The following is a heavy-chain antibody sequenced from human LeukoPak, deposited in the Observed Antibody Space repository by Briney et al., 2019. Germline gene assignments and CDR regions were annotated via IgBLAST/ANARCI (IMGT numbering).Heavy chain of an antibody. CDR3: ARRGGYSSGSGFSPYYFDY. V-gene: IGHV1-18*01. CDR2: ISAYTGNT. D-gene: IGHD2-15*01. J-gene: IGHJ4*02. CDR1: GYTLTHYG. Sequence: GASVKVSCKASGYTLTHYGISWVRQAPGQGLEWMAWISAYTGNTNYAQKIQGRVTMTTDTSTSTAYMELRSLRSDDTAVYYCARRGGYSSGSGFSPYYFDYWGQGTLVTVSS.